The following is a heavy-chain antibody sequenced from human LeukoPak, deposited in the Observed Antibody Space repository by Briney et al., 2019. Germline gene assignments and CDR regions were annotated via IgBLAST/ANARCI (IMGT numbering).Heavy chain of an antibody. CDR1: GFTFSSYC. Sequence: GGSLRLSCAASGFTFSSYCKSWVRQAPGKGLEGVANIKQDGSEKYYVDPVKGRFPVSRDNAKNSQYLQMNRLRVEDTAMYYCAKVAASGISPTDYWGQRTLVTVSS. CDR3: AKVAASGISPTDY. D-gene: IGHD6-13*01. CDR2: IKQDGSEK. V-gene: IGHV3-7*01. J-gene: IGHJ4*02.